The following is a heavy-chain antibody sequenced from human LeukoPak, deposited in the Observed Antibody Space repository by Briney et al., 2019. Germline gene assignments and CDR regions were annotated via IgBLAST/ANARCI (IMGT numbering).Heavy chain of an antibody. CDR1: GASISNSSFY. CDR3: TRQRIAATSSNPIFES. Sequence: PSETLSLTCSVSGASISNSSFYWGWVRQPPGKGLEWIGTIYYSGSTYYNPSLKSPVTISVDTSKNVFSLKLSSVTAADTAVYYCTRQRIAATSSNPIFESWGQGTLVSVSS. J-gene: IGHJ4*02. CDR2: IYYSGST. V-gene: IGHV4-39*01. D-gene: IGHD6-13*01.